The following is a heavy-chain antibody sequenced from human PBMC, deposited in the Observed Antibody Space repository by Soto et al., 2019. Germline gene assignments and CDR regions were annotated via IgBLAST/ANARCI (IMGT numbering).Heavy chain of an antibody. CDR1: GFTFSSYG. J-gene: IGHJ6*02. CDR2: ISYDGSNK. Sequence: GGSLRLSCAASGFTFSSYGMHWVRQAPGKGLEWVAVISYDGSNKYYADSVKGRFTISRDNFKNTLYLQMNSLRAEDTAVYYCANPFRDYGMDVWGQGTTVTVSS. V-gene: IGHV3-30*18. CDR3: ANPFRDYGMDV.